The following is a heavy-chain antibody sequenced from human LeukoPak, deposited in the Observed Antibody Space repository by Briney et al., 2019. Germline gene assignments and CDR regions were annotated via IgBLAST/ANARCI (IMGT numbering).Heavy chain of an antibody. CDR1: GYSISSGYY. J-gene: IGHJ2*01. D-gene: IGHD4-17*01. CDR3: ARSIDDYGDYVGWYFDL. Sequence: SETLSLTCTVSGYSISSGYYWGWIRQPPGKGLEWIGSIYHSGSTCYNPSLKSRVTISVDTSKNQFSLKLSSVTAADTAVYYCARSIDDYGDYVGWYFDLWGRGTLVTVSS. CDR2: IYHSGST. V-gene: IGHV4-38-2*02.